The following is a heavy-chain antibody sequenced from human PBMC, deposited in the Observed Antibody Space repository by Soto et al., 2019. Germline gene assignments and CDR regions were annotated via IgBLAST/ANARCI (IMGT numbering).Heavy chain of an antibody. J-gene: IGHJ6*02. D-gene: IGHD6-19*01. Sequence: ASVKVSCKASGYTFTGYYMHWVRQAPGQGLEWMGWINPNSGGTNYAQKFEGRVTMTRDTSISTAYMELSRLRSDDTAVYYCARGGGWYYYYYYGMDVWGQGTTVTVSS. CDR3: ARGGGWYYYYYYGMDV. CDR2: INPNSGGT. CDR1: GYTFTGYY. V-gene: IGHV1-2*02.